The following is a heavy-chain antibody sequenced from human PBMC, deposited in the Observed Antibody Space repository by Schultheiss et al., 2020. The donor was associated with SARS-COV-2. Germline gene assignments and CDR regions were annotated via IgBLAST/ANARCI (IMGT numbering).Heavy chain of an antibody. Sequence: SVKVSCKASGGTFSSYTISWVRQAPGQGLEWMGRIIPILGIANYAQKFQGRVTITADKSTSTAYMELSSLRSEYTAVYYCASQGLNQLEYYYGMDVWGQGTTVTVSS. CDR3: ASQGLNQLEYYYGMDV. D-gene: IGHD6-19*01. V-gene: IGHV1-69*02. CDR2: IIPILGIA. J-gene: IGHJ6*02. CDR1: GGTFSSYT.